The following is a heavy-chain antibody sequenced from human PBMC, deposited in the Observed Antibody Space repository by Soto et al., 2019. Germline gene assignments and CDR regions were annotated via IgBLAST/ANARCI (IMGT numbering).Heavy chain of an antibody. J-gene: IGHJ4*02. CDR2: IKQDGSEK. CDR1: GFTFSSYW. V-gene: IGHV3-7*01. CDR3: ARDRLAGIAVADDDFDY. Sequence: EVQLVESGGGLVQPGGSLRLSCAASGFTFSSYWMSWVRQAPGKGLEWVANIKQDGSEKYYVDSVKGRFTISRDNAKNSLYLQMNSLRAEDTAVYYCARDRLAGIAVADDDFDYWGQGTLVTVSS. D-gene: IGHD6-19*01.